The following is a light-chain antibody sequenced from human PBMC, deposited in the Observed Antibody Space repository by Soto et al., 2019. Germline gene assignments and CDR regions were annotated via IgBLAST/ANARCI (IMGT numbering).Light chain of an antibody. CDR3: CSWTSSSTYV. V-gene: IGLV2-18*02. CDR1: SSDVGSYDR. Sequence: QSALTQPPSVSGSPGQSVAISCTGTSSDVGSYDRVSWYQQPPGTAPKLIISEDSNRPSGVPERFSGSKSGNTASLTISGLPAEDEADYYCCSWTSSSTYVFGTGTKLTVL. J-gene: IGLJ1*01. CDR2: EDS.